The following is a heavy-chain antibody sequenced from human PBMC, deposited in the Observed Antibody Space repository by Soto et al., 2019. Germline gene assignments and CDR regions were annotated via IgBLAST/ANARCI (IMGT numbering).Heavy chain of an antibody. D-gene: IGHD3-10*01. CDR3: ARRQPLHYYGSGSYYRAWFDP. CDR1: GGSISSYY. CDR2: IYYSGST. Sequence: SETLSLTCTVSGGSISSYYWSWIRQPPGKGLEWIGYIYYSGSTNYNPSLKSRVTISVDTSKNQFSLKLSSVTAADTAVYYCARRQPLHYYGSGSYYRAWFDPWGQGTLVTVSS. V-gene: IGHV4-59*01. J-gene: IGHJ5*02.